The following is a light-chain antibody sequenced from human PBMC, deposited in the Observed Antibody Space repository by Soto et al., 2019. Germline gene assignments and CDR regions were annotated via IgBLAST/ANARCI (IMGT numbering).Light chain of an antibody. CDR2: NVN. Sequence: QSVLIQPPSVSGSPGQSVTISCTGTSSDVGSYDYVSWYQQHPGTVPKPMIYNVNTRPSGVPDRFSGSKSGNTASMNISGIQAEEEADYYCSSYTKSRTLYVFGTGTKVTVL. CDR3: SSYTKSRTLYV. CDR1: SSDVGSYDY. V-gene: IGLV2-18*02. J-gene: IGLJ1*01.